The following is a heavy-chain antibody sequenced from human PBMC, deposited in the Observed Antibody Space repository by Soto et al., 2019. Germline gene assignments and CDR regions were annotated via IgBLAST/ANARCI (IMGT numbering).Heavy chain of an antibody. CDR3: ARPGDYDFWSGYL. V-gene: IGHV3-21*01. D-gene: IGHD3-3*01. CDR1: GFTFSSYS. J-gene: IGHJ4*02. Sequence: PGGSLRLSCAASGFTFSSYSMNWVRQAPGKGLGWVSSISSSSSYIYYADSVKGRFTISRDNAKNSLYLQMNSLRAEDTAVYYCARPGDYDFWSGYLWGQGTQVTVSS. CDR2: ISSSSSYI.